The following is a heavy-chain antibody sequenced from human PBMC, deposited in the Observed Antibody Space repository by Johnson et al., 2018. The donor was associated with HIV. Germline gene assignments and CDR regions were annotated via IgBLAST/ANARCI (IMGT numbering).Heavy chain of an antibody. CDR3: ARGEYQLLSGGFAFDI. J-gene: IGHJ3*02. Sequence: QVQLVESGGGVVQPGRSLRLSCAASGFTFSSYGMHWVRQAPGKGLEWVAVIWYDGSNKYYVDSVKGRFTISRDNAKNVLYLQMNSLRAEDTAVYYCARGEYQLLSGGFAFDIWGQGTMVTVSS. V-gene: IGHV3-33*01. CDR1: GFTFSSYG. CDR2: IWYDGSNK. D-gene: IGHD2-2*01.